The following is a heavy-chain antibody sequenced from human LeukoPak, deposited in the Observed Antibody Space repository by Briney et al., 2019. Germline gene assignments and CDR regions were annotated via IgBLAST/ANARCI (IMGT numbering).Heavy chain of an antibody. V-gene: IGHV3-7*01. CDR1: GFTFSSYA. CDR3: ARAEYYYDSSGYPIDY. D-gene: IGHD3-22*01. J-gene: IGHJ4*02. Sequence: GRSLRLSCAASGFTFSSYAMHWVRQAPGKGLEWVANIKQDGSEKYYVDSVKGRFTISRDNAKNSLYLQMNSLRAEDTAVYYCARAEYYYDSSGYPIDYWGQGTLVTVSS. CDR2: IKQDGSEK.